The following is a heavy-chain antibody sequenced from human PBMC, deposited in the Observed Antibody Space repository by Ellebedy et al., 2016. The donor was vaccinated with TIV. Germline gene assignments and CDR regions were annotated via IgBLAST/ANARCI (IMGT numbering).Heavy chain of an antibody. CDR1: GGSISSGGYY. D-gene: IGHD1-7*01. V-gene: IGHV4-31*03. CDR3: ARAGFNWNYAKLFDI. CDR2: IYYSGST. J-gene: IGHJ3*02. Sequence: SETLSLXXTVSGGSISSGGYYWSWIRQHPGKGLEWIGYIYYSGSTYYNPSLKSRVTISVDTSKNQFSLKLSSVTAADTAVYYCARAGFNWNYAKLFDIWGQGTMVTVSS.